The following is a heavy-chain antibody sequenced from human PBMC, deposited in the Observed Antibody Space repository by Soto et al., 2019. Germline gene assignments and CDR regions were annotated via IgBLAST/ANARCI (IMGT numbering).Heavy chain of an antibody. V-gene: IGHV4-39*01. Sequence: SETLSLTCTVSGGSISSSSYYWGWIRQPPGKGLEWIGSIYYSGSTYYNPSLKSRVTISVDTSKNQFSLKLSSVTAADTAVYYCTRGLFSGSSYSGSWYYFDSWGQGTMVTVSS. CDR3: TRGLFSGSSYSGSWYYFDS. CDR2: IYYSGST. CDR1: GGSISSSSYY. D-gene: IGHD1-26*01. J-gene: IGHJ4*02.